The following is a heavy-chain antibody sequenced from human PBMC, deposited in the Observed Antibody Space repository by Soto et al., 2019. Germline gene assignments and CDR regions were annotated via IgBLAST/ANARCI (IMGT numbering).Heavy chain of an antibody. J-gene: IGHJ4*02. V-gene: IGHV4-30-4*01. CDR3: ARLEGLATISYYFDV. CDR2: IYYSGST. D-gene: IGHD3-9*01. Sequence: SETLSLTCTVSGGSISSGDYHWSWIRQPPGKGLEWIGYIYYSGSTYYNPSLKSRVTISVDTSKNQFSLKLSSVTAADSAVYFCARLEGLATISYYFDVWGPGALVTVSS. CDR1: GGSISSGDYH.